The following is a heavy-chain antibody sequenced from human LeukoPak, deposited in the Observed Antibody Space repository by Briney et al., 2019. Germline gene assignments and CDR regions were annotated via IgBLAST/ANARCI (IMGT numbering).Heavy chain of an antibody. J-gene: IGHJ4*02. CDR1: GFTFSSYE. CDR2: ITGSGTII. Sequence: GSLRLSCAASGFTFSSYEMNWVRQAPGKGLEWVSFITGSGTIIYYADYVKGRFTISRDNAKNSLYLQMNSLRAEDTAVYYCARAGERIFDYWGQGTLVTVSS. V-gene: IGHV3-48*03. D-gene: IGHD7-27*01. CDR3: ARAGERIFDY.